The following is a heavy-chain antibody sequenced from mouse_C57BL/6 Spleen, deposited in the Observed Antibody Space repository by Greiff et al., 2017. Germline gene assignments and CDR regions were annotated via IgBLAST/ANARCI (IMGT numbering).Heavy chain of an antibody. CDR2: IDPSDSYT. D-gene: IGHD2-3*01. Sequence: QVQLQQPGAELVMPGASVKLSCKASGYTFTSYWMHWVKQRPGQGLEWIGEIDPSDSYTNYNQKFKGKSTLTVDKSSSTAYMQLSSLTSADSAVCYCALIYDGYFAYWGQGTLVTVSA. CDR1: GYTFTSYW. CDR3: ALIYDGYFAY. V-gene: IGHV1-69*01. J-gene: IGHJ3*01.